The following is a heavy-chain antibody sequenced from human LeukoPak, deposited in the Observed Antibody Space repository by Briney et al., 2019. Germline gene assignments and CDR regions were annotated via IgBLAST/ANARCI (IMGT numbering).Heavy chain of an antibody. J-gene: IGHJ4*02. CDR2: INWNGGST. Sequence: GGSLRLSCAASGFTFDDYGMSWVRQVPGKGLEWVSGINWNGGSTGYADSVKGRFTISRDNAKNSLFLQMNSLRAEDTAFYYCASGSGSGYYYFVYWGQGTLDTVSS. V-gene: IGHV3-20*04. CDR1: GFTFDDYG. D-gene: IGHD3-22*01. CDR3: ASGSGSGYYYFVY.